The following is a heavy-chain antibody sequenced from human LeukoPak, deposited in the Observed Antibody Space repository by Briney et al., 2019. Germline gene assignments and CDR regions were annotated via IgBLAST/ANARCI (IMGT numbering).Heavy chain of an antibody. J-gene: IGHJ4*02. CDR3: ARGVARYYYDSSGYYLY. Sequence: ASVKVSCKASGYTFTSYDINWVRQATGQGLEWMGWMNPNSGNTGYAQKFQGRVTMTRNTSISTAYMELSSLRSEDTAVYYCARGVARYYYDSSGYYLYWGQGTLVTVSS. V-gene: IGHV1-8*01. D-gene: IGHD3-22*01. CDR1: GYTFTSYD. CDR2: MNPNSGNT.